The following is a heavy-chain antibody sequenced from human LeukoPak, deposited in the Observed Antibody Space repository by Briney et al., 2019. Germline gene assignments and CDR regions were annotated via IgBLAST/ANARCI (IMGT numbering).Heavy chain of an antibody. V-gene: IGHV1-46*01. Sequence: ASVKVSCKASGYTFTSYYMHWVRQAPGQGLEWMGIINPSGGSTNYAQKFRGRVTMTRDTSTSTVYMELSSLKSDDTAVYYCARGDHVRIYAETSFDIWGQGTMVSVSS. CDR1: GYTFTSYY. CDR2: INPSGGST. D-gene: IGHD5/OR15-5a*01. J-gene: IGHJ3*02. CDR3: ARGDHVRIYAETSFDI.